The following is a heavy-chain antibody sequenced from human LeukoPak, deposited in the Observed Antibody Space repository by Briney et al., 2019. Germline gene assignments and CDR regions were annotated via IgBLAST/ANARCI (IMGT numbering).Heavy chain of an antibody. CDR2: ISGSGSST. D-gene: IGHD6-19*01. V-gene: IGHV3-23*01. J-gene: IGHJ4*02. Sequence: GGSLRLSCAASGFTFSSYAMSWVRQAPGKGLEWVSTISGSGSSTYYADSVKGRFTISRDNSKNTLYLQMDSLRAEDTALYYCAKRAVPGNAFFDSWGQGALVTVSS. CDR1: GFTFSSYA. CDR3: AKRAVPGNAFFDS.